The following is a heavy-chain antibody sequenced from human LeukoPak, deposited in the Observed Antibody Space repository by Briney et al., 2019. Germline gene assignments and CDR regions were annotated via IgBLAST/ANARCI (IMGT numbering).Heavy chain of an antibody. D-gene: IGHD5-18*01. CDR1: GFTFSSYG. J-gene: IGHJ4*02. CDR2: ISSSGSTI. V-gene: IGHV3-48*04. Sequence: PGGSLRLSCAASGFTFSSYGMHWVRQAPGKGLEWVSYISSSGSTIFYADSVKGRFTISRDNAKNSLYLQMNSLRAEDTAVYYCARRGIQLWPHDDYWGQGTLVTVSS. CDR3: ARRGIQLWPHDDY.